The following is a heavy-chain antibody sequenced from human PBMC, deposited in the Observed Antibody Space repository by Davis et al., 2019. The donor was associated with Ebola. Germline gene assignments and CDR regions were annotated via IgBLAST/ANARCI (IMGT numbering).Heavy chain of an antibody. Sequence: AASVKVSCKASGYTFTSYAMHWVRQAPGQRLEWMGWISAYNGNTNYAQKLQGRVTMTTDTSTSIAYMELRSLRSDDTAVYYCARDLGKTLADHADYWGQGTLVTVSS. D-gene: IGHD6-19*01. J-gene: IGHJ4*02. CDR2: ISAYNGNT. CDR1: GYTFTSYA. CDR3: ARDLGKTLADHADY. V-gene: IGHV1-18*01.